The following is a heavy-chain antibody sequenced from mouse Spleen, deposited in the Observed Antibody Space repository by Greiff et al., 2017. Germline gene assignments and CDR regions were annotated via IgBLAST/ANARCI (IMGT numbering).Heavy chain of an antibody. CDR3: ARCITTASYFDY. Sequence: VQLQQSGPELVKPGASVKISCKASGYAFSSSWMNWVKQRPGKGLEWIGRIYPGDGDTNYNGKFKGKATLTADKSSSTAYMQLSSLTSEDSAVYFCARCITTASYFDYWGQGTTLTVSS. J-gene: IGHJ2*01. CDR1: GYAFSSSW. D-gene: IGHD1-2*01. CDR2: IYPGDGDT. V-gene: IGHV1-82*01.